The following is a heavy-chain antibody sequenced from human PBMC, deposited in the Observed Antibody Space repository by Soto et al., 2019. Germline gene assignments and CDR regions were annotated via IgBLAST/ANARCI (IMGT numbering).Heavy chain of an antibody. CDR2: MHYSVAT. D-gene: IGHD3-16*01. CDR1: GGSSSSSTSS. V-gene: IGHV4-39*01. Sequence: SENLSLTCTASGGSSSSSTSSCGWISQRPGKGLAWIGSMHYSVATYYNPSLKSRVSISVDTSKSQFSLKLTFVTAADTAVYFCAGQGSNSSRRLSWFDPWAQGTMVTVSS. CDR3: AGQGSNSSRRLSWFDP. J-gene: IGHJ5*02.